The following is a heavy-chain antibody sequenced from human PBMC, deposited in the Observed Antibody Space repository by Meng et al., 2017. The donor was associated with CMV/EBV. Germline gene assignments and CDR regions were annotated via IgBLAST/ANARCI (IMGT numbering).Heavy chain of an antibody. Sequence: QGQLRMWGSGPLMPSETLSLTCAVYGGSFGGYYWSWSRQPPGKGLEWIGEINHSGSTNYNPSLKSRVTISVDTSKNQFSLKLSSVTAADTAVYYCARGVGGWFDPWGQGTLVTVSS. D-gene: IGHD1-26*01. CDR1: GGSFGGYY. CDR3: ARGVGGWFDP. J-gene: IGHJ5*02. CDR2: INHSGST. V-gene: IGHV4-34*01.